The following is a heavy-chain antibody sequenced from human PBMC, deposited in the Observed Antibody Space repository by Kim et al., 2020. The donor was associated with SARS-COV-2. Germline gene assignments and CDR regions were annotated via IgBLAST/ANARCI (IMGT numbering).Heavy chain of an antibody. CDR2: INPSGGST. V-gene: IGHV1-46*01. Sequence: ASVKVSCKASGYTFTSYYMHWVRQAPGQGLEWMGIINPSGGSTSYAQKFQGRVTMTRDTSTSTVYMELSSLRSEDTAVYYCARAYYNSIEYSSSLVAWFDPWGQGTLVTVSS. CDR1: GYTFTSYY. J-gene: IGHJ5*02. CDR3: ARAYYNSIEYSSSLVAWFDP. D-gene: IGHD6-6*01.